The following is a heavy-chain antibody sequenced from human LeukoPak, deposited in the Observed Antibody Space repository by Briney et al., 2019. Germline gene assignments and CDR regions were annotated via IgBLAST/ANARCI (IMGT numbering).Heavy chain of an antibody. Sequence: GGSLRLSCAASGFTLSSYGIHWVRQAPGKGLEWVAVISYDGSNKYYADSVKGRFTISRDNSKNTLYLQMNSLRAEDTAVYYCVRGAYSSSWLNFDYWGQGTLVTVSS. CDR1: GFTLSSYG. J-gene: IGHJ4*02. CDR3: VRGAYSSSWLNFDY. CDR2: ISYDGSNK. V-gene: IGHV3-30*03. D-gene: IGHD6-13*01.